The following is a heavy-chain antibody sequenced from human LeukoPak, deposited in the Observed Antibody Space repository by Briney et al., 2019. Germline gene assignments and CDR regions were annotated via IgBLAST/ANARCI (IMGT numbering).Heavy chain of an antibody. V-gene: IGHV3-49*03. CDR1: GFIFGDYA. D-gene: IGHD5-18*01. J-gene: IGHJ4*02. CDR3: TRWDTY. Sequence: GESLKISCTASGFIFGDYAMSWFRQAPGKGLEWVGFIRGKAYGGTTEYAASVKGRFTISRDDSKSIAYLQVNSLKTEDTAVYYCTRWDTYWGQGTLVTVSS. CDR2: IRGKAYGGTT.